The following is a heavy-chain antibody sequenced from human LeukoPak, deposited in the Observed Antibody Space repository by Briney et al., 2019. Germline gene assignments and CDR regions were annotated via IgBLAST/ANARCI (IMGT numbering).Heavy chain of an antibody. CDR3: ALSAEKQLVYFDF. CDR1: GDTFGNYD. J-gene: IGHJ4*02. V-gene: IGHV1-69*05. D-gene: IGHD6-13*01. Sequence: ASVKVSCKASGDTFGNYDVTWVRQAPGQGLEWMGRIIPVFDTAKYAQNFQGRVTMTTDESSSTAYMELYSLRSEDTAVYYCALSAEKQLVYFDFWGQGTLVTVSS. CDR2: IIPVFDTA.